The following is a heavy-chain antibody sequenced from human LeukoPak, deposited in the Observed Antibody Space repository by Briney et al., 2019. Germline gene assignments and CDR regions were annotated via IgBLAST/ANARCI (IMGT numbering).Heavy chain of an antibody. J-gene: IGHJ4*02. CDR3: ARGGYGYNFFDY. D-gene: IGHD5-24*01. CDR2: ISSRSSYI. V-gene: IGHV3-21*01. Sequence: PGGSLRLSCAASGFTFSNYSMNWARQAPGEGLEWVSSISSRSSYIYYADSVKGRFTISRDNAKNSLYLQMNSLRAEDTAVYYCARGGYGYNFFDYWGQGTLVTVSS. CDR1: GFTFSNYS.